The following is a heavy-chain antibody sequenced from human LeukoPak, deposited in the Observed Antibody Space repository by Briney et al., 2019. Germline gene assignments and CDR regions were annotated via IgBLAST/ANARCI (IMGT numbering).Heavy chain of an antibody. V-gene: IGHV1-69*10. CDR2: XIPIXXXX. CDR3: AREVATSNEYDY. Sequence: ASVKVSCTASGGTFSXXXISWVRQAPGQGLXXXXGXIPIXXXXXXXXXXXXXXXXTXXXSXSTAYMELSSLRSEDTAVYYCAREVATSNEYDYWGQGTLVTVSS. CDR1: GGTFSXXX. D-gene: IGHD5-12*01. J-gene: IGHJ4*02.